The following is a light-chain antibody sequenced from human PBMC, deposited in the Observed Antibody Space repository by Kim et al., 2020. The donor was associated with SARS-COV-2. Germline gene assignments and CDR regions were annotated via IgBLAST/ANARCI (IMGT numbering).Light chain of an antibody. CDR3: SSYTSSISWV. Sequence: QPVALSCTGTVSAVSGFNDVSWDQEHPGKAPKLMIYDVITRPSGVSDRFSGSKSGNTASLTISGLQAEDEAVYYCSSYTSSISWVFGGGTQLTVL. J-gene: IGLJ3*02. CDR1: VSAVSGFND. CDR2: DVI. V-gene: IGLV2-14*03.